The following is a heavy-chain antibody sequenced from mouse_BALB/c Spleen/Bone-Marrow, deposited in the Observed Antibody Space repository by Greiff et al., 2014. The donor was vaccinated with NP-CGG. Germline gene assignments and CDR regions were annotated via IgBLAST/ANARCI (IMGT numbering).Heavy chain of an antibody. Sequence: VQLQQSGAELVRPGTSVKVSCKASGYAFTNYLIEWIKQRPGQGLEWIGVINPGSGGTNYNEKFKGKATLTADKSSSTAYMQLSSLTSYDSAFYFCARNANWLFLYWGQGTLVTVSA. V-gene: IGHV1-54*01. D-gene: IGHD4-1*01. J-gene: IGHJ3*01. CDR1: GYAFTNYL. CDR3: ARNANWLFLY. CDR2: INPGSGGT.